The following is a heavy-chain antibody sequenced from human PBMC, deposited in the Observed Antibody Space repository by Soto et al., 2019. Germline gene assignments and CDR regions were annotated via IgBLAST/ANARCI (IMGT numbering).Heavy chain of an antibody. CDR2: NYYSGST. CDR1: GGSISSSSYY. Sequence: QLQLQESGPGLVKPSETLSLTCTVSGGSISSSSYYWGWIRQPPGKGLEWIGSNYYSGSTYYNPSLKSRVTISVDPSKNQFSLKLSSVTAADTAVYYCARHVPRTFLEWHTGTWFDPWGQGTLVTVSS. D-gene: IGHD3-3*02. J-gene: IGHJ5*02. CDR3: ARHVPRTFLEWHTGTWFDP. V-gene: IGHV4-39*01.